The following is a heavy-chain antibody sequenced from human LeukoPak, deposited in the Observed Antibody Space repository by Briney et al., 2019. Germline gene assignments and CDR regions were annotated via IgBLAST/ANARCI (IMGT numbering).Heavy chain of an antibody. J-gene: IGHJ4*02. Sequence: SVKVSRKASGGTFSSYAISWVRQAPGQGLEWMGGIIPIFGTANYAQKFQGRVTITADESTSTAYMELSSLRSGDTAVYYCARATELYYDILTGYAPGYYFDYWGQGTLVTVSS. V-gene: IGHV1-69*13. CDR1: GGTFSSYA. CDR3: ARATELYYDILTGYAPGYYFDY. D-gene: IGHD3-9*01. CDR2: IIPIFGTA.